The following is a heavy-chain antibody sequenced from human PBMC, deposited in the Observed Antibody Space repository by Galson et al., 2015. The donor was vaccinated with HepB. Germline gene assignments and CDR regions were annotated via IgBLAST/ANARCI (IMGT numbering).Heavy chain of an antibody. D-gene: IGHD3-3*01. CDR2: ISSNGGST. CDR1: GFTFSSYA. CDR3: ARGGGFWSGYSDY. V-gene: IGHV3-64*01. Sequence: SLRLSCAASGFTFSSYAMHWVRQAPGKGLEYVSAISSNGGSTYYANSVKGRFTISRDNSKNTLYLQMGSLRAEDMAVYYCARGGGFWSGYSDYWGQGTPVTVSS. J-gene: IGHJ4*02.